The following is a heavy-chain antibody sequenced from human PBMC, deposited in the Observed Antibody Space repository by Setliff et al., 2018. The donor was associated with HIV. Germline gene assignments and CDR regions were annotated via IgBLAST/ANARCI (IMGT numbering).Heavy chain of an antibody. Sequence: SVKVSCKASGYTFTSYGISWVRQAPGQGLEWMGGIIPIFGTANYAQKFQGRVTITADESTSTAYMELSSLRSEDTAVYYCATGRRSSSWYYFDYWGQGTLVTVSS. D-gene: IGHD6-13*01. J-gene: IGHJ4*02. CDR2: IIPIFGTA. CDR1: GYTFTSYG. CDR3: ATGRRSSSWYYFDY. V-gene: IGHV1-69*13.